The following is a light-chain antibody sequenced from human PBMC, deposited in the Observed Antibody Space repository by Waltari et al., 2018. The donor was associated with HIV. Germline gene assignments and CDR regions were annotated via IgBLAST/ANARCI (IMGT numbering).Light chain of an antibody. Sequence: DIQMTQSPSSLSASVGDRVTITCRASQIIANYLNWYQHKPGKAPKVLIFAAATLQSGVPARFSGTGYGTDFSLTITSLQREDFATYYCQPTYITPRTFGQGTKVEIK. V-gene: IGKV1-39*01. J-gene: IGKJ1*01. CDR1: QIIANY. CDR2: AAA. CDR3: QPTYITPRT.